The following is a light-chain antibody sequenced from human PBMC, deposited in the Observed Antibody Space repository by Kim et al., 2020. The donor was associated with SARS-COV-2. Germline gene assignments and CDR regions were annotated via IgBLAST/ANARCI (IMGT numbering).Light chain of an antibody. V-gene: IGLV3-19*01. CDR2: GKN. J-gene: IGLJ3*02. CDR1: SLRNYY. CDR3: NSRDTSGHLWV. Sequence: SSELTRDPGVSVALGQTVRITCQGNSLRNYYADWSQQKPGQAPVVVIYGKNNRPSGIPDRFSGSSSGDTASLTITGAQAEDEAVYYCNSRDTSGHLWVFG.